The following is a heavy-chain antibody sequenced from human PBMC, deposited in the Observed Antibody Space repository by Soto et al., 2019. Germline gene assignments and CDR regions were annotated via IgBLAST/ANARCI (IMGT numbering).Heavy chain of an antibody. CDR1: GSSFSVNSYY. Sequence: QVQLQESGPGLVKPTETLSLTCTVSGSSFSVNSYYWAWIRQPPGKGLEWVGNIDYIGNTYYNASLKGRVTISVDTSKNQFSLKLNSVTASDTAIYFCARAAGGVSWYYDLDVWGRGTTVTVSS. J-gene: IGHJ6*02. CDR3: ARAAGGVSWYYDLDV. CDR2: IDYIGNT. D-gene: IGHD3-10*01. V-gene: IGHV4-39*01.